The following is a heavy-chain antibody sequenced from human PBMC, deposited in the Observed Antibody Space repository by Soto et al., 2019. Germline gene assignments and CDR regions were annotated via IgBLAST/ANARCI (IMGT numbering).Heavy chain of an antibody. CDR2: MNPNSGNT. CDR1: GYTFTSYD. V-gene: IGHV1-8*01. Sequence: QVQLVQSGAEVKKPGASVKVSCKASGYTFTSYDINWVRQATGQGLEWMGWMNPNSGNTGYAQKFQGRVTMTRTTSISTAYMELSSLRSEDTAVYYCARGHPRLSCYDLHGRDYWGQGTLVTVSS. CDR3: ARGHPRLSCYDLHGRDY. J-gene: IGHJ4*02. D-gene: IGHD5-12*01.